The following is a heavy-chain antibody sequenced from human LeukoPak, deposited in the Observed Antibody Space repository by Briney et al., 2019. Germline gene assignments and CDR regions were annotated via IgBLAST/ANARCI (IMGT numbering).Heavy chain of an antibody. D-gene: IGHD6-13*01. Sequence: SETLSLTCTVSGGSISSYYWSWIRQPPGKGLGWIGYIYYSGSTYYNPSLKSRVTISVDTSKNQFSLKLSSVTAADTAVYYCARVEAAGTGGVDPWGQGTLVTVSS. J-gene: IGHJ5*02. CDR1: GGSISSYY. V-gene: IGHV4-59*08. CDR3: ARVEAAGTGGVDP. CDR2: IYYSGST.